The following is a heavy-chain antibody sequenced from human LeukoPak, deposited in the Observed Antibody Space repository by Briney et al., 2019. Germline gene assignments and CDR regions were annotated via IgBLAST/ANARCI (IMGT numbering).Heavy chain of an antibody. J-gene: IGHJ4*02. CDR3: APHLRATGGLDY. Sequence: PGRSLRLSCAASGFTFSSYGMHWVRQAPGKGLEWVAVISYDGSNKYYADSVKGRFTISRDNSKNTLYLQMNSLRAEDTAVYYCAPHLRATGGLDYWGQGTLVTVSS. V-gene: IGHV3-30*03. D-gene: IGHD1-26*01. CDR1: GFTFSSYG. CDR2: ISYDGSNK.